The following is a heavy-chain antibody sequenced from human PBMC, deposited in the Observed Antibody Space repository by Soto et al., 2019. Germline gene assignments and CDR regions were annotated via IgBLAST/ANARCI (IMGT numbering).Heavy chain of an antibody. CDR1: GGSVTSGNYY. CDR3: ARETIVLMLYAFDY. J-gene: IGHJ4*02. Sequence: PSETLSLTCTVSGGSVTSGNYYWSWIRQPPGKGLEWIGYIYYSGSTNYNPSLKSRVTISVDTSKNQFSLNLSSVTAADTAVYYCARETIVLMLYAFDYWGQGTLVTVSS. CDR2: IYYSGST. V-gene: IGHV4-61*01. D-gene: IGHD2-8*01.